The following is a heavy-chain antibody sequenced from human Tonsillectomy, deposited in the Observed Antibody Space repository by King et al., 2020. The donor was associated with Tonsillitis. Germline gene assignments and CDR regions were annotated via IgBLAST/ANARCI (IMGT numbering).Heavy chain of an antibody. V-gene: IGHV3-7*04. CDR1: GFTFSTSW. J-gene: IGHJ4*02. D-gene: IGHD2-21*01. Sequence: VQLVESGGGLVQPGGNLRLSCAASGFTFSTSWMTWVRQAPGKGLEWVATTKPDGSENWYVDSVKGRFTISRDNAKNSLYLQMNSLRAEDTAVYYCARVQGYSSFDYWGQGTLVTVSS. CDR2: TKPDGSEN. CDR3: ARVQGYSSFDY.